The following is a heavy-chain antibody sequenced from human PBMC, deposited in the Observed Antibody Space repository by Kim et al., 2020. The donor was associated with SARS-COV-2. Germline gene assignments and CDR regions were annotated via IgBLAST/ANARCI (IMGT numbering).Heavy chain of an antibody. CDR3: ARHHDYYYYGMDV. V-gene: IGHV4-59*13. CDR2: IYYSGST. J-gene: IGHJ6*02. CDR1: GGSISSYS. Sequence: SETLSLTCTVSGGSISSYSWSWIRQPPGKGLERIGYIYYSGSTNYNPSLKSRVTISVDTSKNQFSLKLSSVTAADTAVYYCARHHDYYYYGMDVWGQGTTVTVSS.